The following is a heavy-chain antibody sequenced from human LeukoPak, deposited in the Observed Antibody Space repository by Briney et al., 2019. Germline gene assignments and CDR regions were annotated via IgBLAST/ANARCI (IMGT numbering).Heavy chain of an antibody. CDR3: ARDVVGGGNFDY. V-gene: IGHV4-59*01. CDR2: IYHIGST. CDR1: GGSISGYY. D-gene: IGHD1-26*01. J-gene: IGHJ4*02. Sequence: SETLSLTCTVSGGSISGYYWNWIRQSPGRGLEWIGYIYHIGSTNYNPSLKNRLTISVDTSKNQLSLTLSSVTAADTAVYYCARDVVGGGNFDYWGQGTLVTVSS.